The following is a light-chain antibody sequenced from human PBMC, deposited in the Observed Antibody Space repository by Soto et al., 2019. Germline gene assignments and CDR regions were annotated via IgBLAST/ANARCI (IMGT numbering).Light chain of an antibody. Sequence: EIVLTQSPGTLSFSPGERATLSCMASQSVRTSYLAWYPQKPGQPPRLLISGASSRATAIPARFSGSGSGTDCTLTISRLEPEDSAVYYCHHYGSSLGKFGQGTQVDIK. CDR3: HHYGSSLGK. CDR1: QSVRTSY. CDR2: GAS. V-gene: IGKV3-20*01. J-gene: IGKJ1*01.